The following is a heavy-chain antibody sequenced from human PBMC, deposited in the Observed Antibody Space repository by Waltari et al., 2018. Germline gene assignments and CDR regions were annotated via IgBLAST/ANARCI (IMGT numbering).Heavy chain of an antibody. V-gene: IGHV3-30*18. CDR3: AKGELQEVVGASRQPFDY. Sequence: QVQLVESGGGVVQPVRSLRLSCSASGFTFSSYGMHWVRRAPGKGLEWVAVIWYDGSNKYYADSVKGRFTISRDNSKNTLYLQMNSLRAEDTAMYYCAKGELQEVVGASRQPFDYWGQGTLVTVSS. CDR2: IWYDGSNK. D-gene: IGHD1-26*01. CDR1: GFTFSSYG. J-gene: IGHJ4*02.